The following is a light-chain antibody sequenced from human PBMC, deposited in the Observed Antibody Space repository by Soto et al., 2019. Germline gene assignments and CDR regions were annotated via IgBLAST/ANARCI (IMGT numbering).Light chain of an antibody. J-gene: IGKJ2*01. Sequence: ESMLTQSPGTLSLSPGERATLSCRASRSVSSRYITWYQQKPGQAPRLLIYGASIRATGIPDRFSGSGSGTDFTLTISRLEPEDFAVYSCQQFGDSPPAFTFGQGTKLEI. V-gene: IGKV3-20*01. CDR2: GAS. CDR3: QQFGDSPPAFT. CDR1: RSVSSRY.